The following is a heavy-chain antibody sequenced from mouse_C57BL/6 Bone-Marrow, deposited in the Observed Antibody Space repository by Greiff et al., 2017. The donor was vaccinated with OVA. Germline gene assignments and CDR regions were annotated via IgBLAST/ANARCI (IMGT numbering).Heavy chain of an antibody. Sequence: QVQLQQPGAELVMPGASVKLSCKASGYTFTSYWMHWVKQRPGQGLEWIGEIDPSDSYTNYNQKFKGKSTLTVDKSSSTAYMQLSSLTSEDSAGYDGARGGSTTVVATDYWGQGTTLTVSS. CDR2: IDPSDSYT. V-gene: IGHV1-69*01. CDR1: GYTFTSYW. CDR3: ARGGSTTVVATDY. J-gene: IGHJ2*01. D-gene: IGHD1-1*01.